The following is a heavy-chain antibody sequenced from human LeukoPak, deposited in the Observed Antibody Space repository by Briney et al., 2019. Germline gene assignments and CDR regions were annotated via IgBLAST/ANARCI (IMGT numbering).Heavy chain of an antibody. Sequence: GGSLRLSCAASGFTFNSYWMSWVRQAPGKGLEWVANINQDGSEKNYVESAKGRFTVSRDNARNSLYLQMNSLRAEDTAMYYCASGNGWYNKYYFDYWGQGTLVSVSS. CDR2: INQDGSEK. D-gene: IGHD6-19*01. J-gene: IGHJ4*02. CDR1: GFTFNSYW. V-gene: IGHV3-7*01. CDR3: ASGNGWYNKYYFDY.